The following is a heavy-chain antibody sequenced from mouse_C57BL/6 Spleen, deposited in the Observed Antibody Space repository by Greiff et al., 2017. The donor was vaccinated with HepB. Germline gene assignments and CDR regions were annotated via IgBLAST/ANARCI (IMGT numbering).Heavy chain of an antibody. CDR1: GYTFTSYW. CDR3: ARSHSRCFAY. CDR2: IHPNSGST. J-gene: IGHJ3*01. V-gene: IGHV1-64*01. D-gene: IGHD1-1*01. Sequence: VQLQQSGAELVKPGASVKLSCKASGYTFTSYWMHWVKQRPGQGLEWIGMIHPNSGSTNYNEKFKSKATLTVDKSSSTAYMQLSSLTSEDSAVYYCARSHSRCFAYWGQGTLVTVSA.